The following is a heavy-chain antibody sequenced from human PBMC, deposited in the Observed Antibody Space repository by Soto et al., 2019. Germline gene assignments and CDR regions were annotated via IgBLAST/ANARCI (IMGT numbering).Heavy chain of an antibody. D-gene: IGHD6-13*01. CDR1: GYTFTSYG. Sequence: ASVKVSCKASGYTFTSYGISWVRQAPGQGLEWMGWISAYNVNXXYAQKLQGRVTMTTDTSTSTAYMELRSLRSDDTAVYYCARDRTGQQLANYYYHMDVWGKGTTVTVSS. J-gene: IGHJ6*03. V-gene: IGHV1-18*01. CDR3: ARDRTGQQLANYYYHMDV. CDR2: ISAYNVNX.